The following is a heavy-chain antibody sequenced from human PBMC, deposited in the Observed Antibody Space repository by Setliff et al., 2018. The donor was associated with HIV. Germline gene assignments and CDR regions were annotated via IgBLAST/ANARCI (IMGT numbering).Heavy chain of an antibody. CDR3: ARQKRGVDAFDI. D-gene: IGHD3-16*01. Sequence: SETLSLTCTVSGGSISSGDYYWTWIRQPAGKGLQWIGRIHTSGNTNYNPSLKSRVTISVDTSKNQFSLKLSSVTAADTAVYYCARQKRGVDAFDIWGQGTMVTVSS. CDR2: IHTSGNT. V-gene: IGHV4-61*02. J-gene: IGHJ3*02. CDR1: GGSISSGDYY.